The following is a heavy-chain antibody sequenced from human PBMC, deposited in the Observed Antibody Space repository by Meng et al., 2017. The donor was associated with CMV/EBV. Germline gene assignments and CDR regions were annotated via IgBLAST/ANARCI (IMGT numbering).Heavy chain of an antibody. CDR3: ARVPRITMVRGVEYGMDV. Sequence: SVKVSCKASGYTFSSYAISWVRQAPGQGLEWMGWINPNSGTANYAQKFQGRVTISTDESTSTAYMQLRSLRSEDTAVYYCARVPRITMVRGVEYGMDVWGQGTTVTVSS. CDR2: INPNSGTA. J-gene: IGHJ6*02. V-gene: IGHV1-69*05. CDR1: GYTFSSYA. D-gene: IGHD3-10*01.